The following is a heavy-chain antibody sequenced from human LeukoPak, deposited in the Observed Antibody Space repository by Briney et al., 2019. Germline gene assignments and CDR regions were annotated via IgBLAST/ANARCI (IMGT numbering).Heavy chain of an antibody. CDR3: ARGGHLGVVPAAFDY. CDR2: ISAYNGNT. D-gene: IGHD2-2*01. CDR1: GYTFTSYA. J-gene: IGHJ4*02. V-gene: IGHV1-18*01. Sequence: ASVKVSCKASGYTFTSYAMNWVRQAPGQGLEWMGWISAYNGNTNYAQKLQGRVTMTTDTSTSTAYMELRSLRSDDTAVYYCARGGHLGVVPAAFDYWGQGTLVTVSS.